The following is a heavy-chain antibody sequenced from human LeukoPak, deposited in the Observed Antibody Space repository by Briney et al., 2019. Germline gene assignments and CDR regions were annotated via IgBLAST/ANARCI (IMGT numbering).Heavy chain of an antibody. CDR3: ARSGSSWYFYY. CDR2: LYSGGSA. CDR1: GFTFSNWA. V-gene: IGHV3-53*01. Sequence: PGGSLRLSCAASGFTFSNWAITWVRQAPGKGLEWVSVLYSGGSAYYADSVKGRFTISRDNSKNTLYLQMNSLRAEDTAVYYCARSGSSWYFYYWGQGTLVTVSS. D-gene: IGHD6-13*01. J-gene: IGHJ4*02.